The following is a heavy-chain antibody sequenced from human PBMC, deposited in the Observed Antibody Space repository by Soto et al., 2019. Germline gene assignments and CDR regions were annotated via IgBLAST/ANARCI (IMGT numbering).Heavy chain of an antibody. J-gene: IGHJ6*02. CDR3: AKLIYPLNSSGLDV. CDR2: ISYEGLNT. CDR1: GFTFSSYD. D-gene: IGHD1-1*01. Sequence: QVQLVQSGGGVVQPGRSLRLSCATSGFTFSSYDMQWVRHAPGKGLEWVALISYEGLNTYYADSVRGRFIISRDNSKNILYLQMHSLRPDDTAVYYCAKLIYPLNSSGLDVWGQGATVFVSS. V-gene: IGHV3-30*18.